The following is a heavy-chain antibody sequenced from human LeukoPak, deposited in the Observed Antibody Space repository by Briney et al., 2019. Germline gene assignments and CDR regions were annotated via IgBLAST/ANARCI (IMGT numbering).Heavy chain of an antibody. CDR3: ARGQGMDYYDSPVSDY. CDR1: GFTFSRYS. CDR2: ISNSVYTI. J-gene: IGHJ4*02. V-gene: IGHV3-48*01. Sequence: GGSLRLSCAASGFTFSRYSMNWVRQAPGKGLEWLSYISNSVYTIYYADSVKGRFIISRDNAKNSLYLQMNSLRVEDTAIYYCARGQGMDYYDSPVSDYWGQGTLVTVSS. D-gene: IGHD3-22*01.